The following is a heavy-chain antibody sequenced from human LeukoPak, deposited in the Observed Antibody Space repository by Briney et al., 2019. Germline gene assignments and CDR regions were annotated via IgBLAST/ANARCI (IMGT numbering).Heavy chain of an antibody. CDR1: GGSFSGYY. D-gene: IGHD2-21*02. CDR3: ARGAFCGGDCYSGGNYYYYYMDV. Sequence: SETLSLTCAVYGGSFSGYYWSWIRQPPGKGLEWIGEINHSGSTNYNPSLKSRVTISVDTSKNQFSPKLSSVTAADTAVYYCARGAFCGGDCYSGGNYYYYYMDVWGKGTTVTVSS. CDR2: INHSGST. J-gene: IGHJ6*03. V-gene: IGHV4-34*01.